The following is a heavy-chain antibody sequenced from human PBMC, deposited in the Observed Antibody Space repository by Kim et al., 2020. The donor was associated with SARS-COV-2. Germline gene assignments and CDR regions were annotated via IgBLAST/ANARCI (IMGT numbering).Heavy chain of an antibody. V-gene: IGHV3-11*05. CDR1: GFTFSDYY. J-gene: IGHJ4*02. CDR3: ARDHQARGYYDSSGPYYFDY. Sequence: GGSLRLSCAASGFTFSDYYMSWIRQAPGKGLEWVSYISSSSSYTNYADSVKGRFTISRDNAKNSLYLQMNSLRAEDTAVYYCARDHQARGYYDSSGPYYFDYWGQGTLVTVSS. CDR2: ISSSSSYT. D-gene: IGHD3-22*01.